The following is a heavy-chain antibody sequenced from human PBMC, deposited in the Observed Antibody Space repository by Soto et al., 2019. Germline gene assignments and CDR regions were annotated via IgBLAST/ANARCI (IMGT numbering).Heavy chain of an antibody. V-gene: IGHV4-39*01. CDR3: ARGRGLQVVVAAHFDY. CDR1: GGSISSSSYY. CDR2: IYYSGST. Sequence: QLQLQESGPGLVKPSETLSLTCTVSGGSISSSSYYWGWIRQPPGKGLEWIGSIYYSGSTYYNPSLKSRVTISVDTSKNQFSLKLSSVTAADTAVYYCARGRGLQVVVAAHFDYWGQGTLVTVSS. D-gene: IGHD2-15*01. J-gene: IGHJ4*02.